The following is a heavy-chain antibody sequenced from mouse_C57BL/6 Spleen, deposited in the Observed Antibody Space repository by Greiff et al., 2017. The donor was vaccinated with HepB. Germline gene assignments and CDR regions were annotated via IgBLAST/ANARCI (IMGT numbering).Heavy chain of an antibody. CDR1: GYSITSGYY. CDR3: ARDESFYYYGSYYFDY. CDR2: ISYDGSN. D-gene: IGHD1-1*01. Sequence: ESGPGLVKPSQSLSLTCSVTGYSITSGYYWNWIRQFPGNKLEWMGYISYDGSNNYNPSLKNRISITRDTSKNQFFLKLNSVTTEDTATYYCARDESFYYYGSYYFDYWGQGTTLTVSS. V-gene: IGHV3-6*01. J-gene: IGHJ2*01.